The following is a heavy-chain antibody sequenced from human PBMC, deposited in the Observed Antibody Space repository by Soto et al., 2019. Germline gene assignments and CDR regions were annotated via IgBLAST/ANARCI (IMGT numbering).Heavy chain of an antibody. CDR1: GFTFSRYA. D-gene: IGHD1-1*01. Sequence: GGSLRLSCAASGFTFSRYAMSWVRQAPGKGLEWVSAISGSGGSTYYADSVKGRFTISRDNSKNTLYLQMNSLRAEDTAVYYCAKDYEVQLERLTYYFDYWGQGTLVTVSS. J-gene: IGHJ4*02. V-gene: IGHV3-23*01. CDR2: ISGSGGST. CDR3: AKDYEVQLERLTYYFDY.